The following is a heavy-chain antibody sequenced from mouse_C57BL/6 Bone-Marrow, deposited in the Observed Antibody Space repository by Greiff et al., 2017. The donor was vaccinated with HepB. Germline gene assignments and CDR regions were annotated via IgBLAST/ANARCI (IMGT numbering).Heavy chain of an antibody. CDR1: GYTFTSYG. Sequence: QVHVKQSGAELARPGASVKLSCKASGYTFTSYGISWVKQRTGQGLEWIGEIYPRSGNTYYNEKFKGKATLTADKSSSTAYMELRSLTSEDSAVYFCARSGDGYFDVWGTGTTVTVSS. CDR3: ARSGDGYFDV. D-gene: IGHD2-3*01. J-gene: IGHJ1*03. CDR2: IYPRSGNT. V-gene: IGHV1-81*01.